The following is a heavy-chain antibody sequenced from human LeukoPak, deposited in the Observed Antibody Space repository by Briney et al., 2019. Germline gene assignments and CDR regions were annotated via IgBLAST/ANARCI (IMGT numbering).Heavy chain of an antibody. Sequence: PGGSLRLSCAASGFTVSSSYMSWAGQAPAKGREGDSIISSAGTTYYADSLKGRFTISRDNSKNTVYLQVNSLRDEDTAVYYCARDLEAANTYYFDYWGQGTMVTVSS. J-gene: IGHJ4*02. CDR1: GFTVSSSY. V-gene: IGHV3-66*01. CDR2: ISSAGTT. D-gene: IGHD6-13*01. CDR3: ARDLEAANTYYFDY.